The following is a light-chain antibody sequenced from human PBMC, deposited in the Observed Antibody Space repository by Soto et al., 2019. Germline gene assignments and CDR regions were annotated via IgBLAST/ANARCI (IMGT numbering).Light chain of an antibody. Sequence: DIQMTQSPSTLSASVGDRVTITCRASQSISNWLVWYQQKPGKAPKLLIYKASSLESGVPSRFSGSGSGTEFTLTINSLQPDDFATYYCQQYDSYSTFGQGTKLEI. J-gene: IGKJ2*01. V-gene: IGKV1-5*03. CDR1: QSISNW. CDR2: KAS. CDR3: QQYDSYST.